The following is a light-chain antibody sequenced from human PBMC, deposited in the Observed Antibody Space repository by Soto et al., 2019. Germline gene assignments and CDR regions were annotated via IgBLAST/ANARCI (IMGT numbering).Light chain of an antibody. V-gene: IGKV3-15*01. J-gene: IGKJ2*01. CDR1: ESVSSN. CDR3: QQYFNWPPYT. CDR2: GAS. Sequence: PGDRATLSCRASESVSSNVAWYQQKPGQTPRLLIYGASTRATGVPPRFSGSRSGTEFTLTISSLQSEDFAVYYCQQYFNWPPYTFGQGTKVDIK.